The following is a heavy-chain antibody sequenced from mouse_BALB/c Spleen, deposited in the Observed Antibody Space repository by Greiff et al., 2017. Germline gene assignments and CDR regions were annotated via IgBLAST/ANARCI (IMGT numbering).Heavy chain of an antibody. D-gene: IGHD1-1*01. CDR2: ISSGSSTI. Sequence: EVQLVESGGGLVQPGGSRKLSCAASGFTFSSFGMHWVRQAPEKGLEWVAYISSGSSTIYYADTVKGRFTISRDNPKNTLFLQMTSLRSEDTAMYYCASYYYVRGFDYWGQGTTLTVSS. V-gene: IGHV5-17*02. CDR3: ASYYYVRGFDY. J-gene: IGHJ2*01. CDR1: GFTFSSFG.